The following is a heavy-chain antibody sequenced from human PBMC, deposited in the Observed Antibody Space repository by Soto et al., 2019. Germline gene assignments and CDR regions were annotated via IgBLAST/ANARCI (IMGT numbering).Heavy chain of an antibody. J-gene: IGHJ4*02. D-gene: IGHD1-1*01. V-gene: IGHV3-30*04. Sequence: QVQLVESGGGVVQPGGSLTLSCAASGFTFNSYAMHWVRQAPGQGLEWVAVISFNGIDTYYADSVKGRVTISRDNSRNTVFLQMTSLRTEDTAVFYCARDIERIRGPHNNSVGPGHWGQGTRVTVSS. CDR1: GFTFNSYA. CDR2: ISFNGIDT. CDR3: ARDIERIRGPHNNSVGPGH.